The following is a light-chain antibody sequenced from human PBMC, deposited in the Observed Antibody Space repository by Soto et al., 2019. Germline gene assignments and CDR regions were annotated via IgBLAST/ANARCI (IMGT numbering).Light chain of an antibody. CDR3: SSQSSSSAYYV. CDR1: SSDIGYYDY. V-gene: IGLV2-14*01. J-gene: IGLJ1*01. CDR2: EVN. Sequence: QSVLTQPASVSGSPGQSITISCTGTSSDIGYYDYVSWYQHHSCKAPKLIIYEVNSRHSGVSNRFSGSKSVNTASLTISGLQAEDDADYCCSSQSSSSAYYVFGTGTKLTVL.